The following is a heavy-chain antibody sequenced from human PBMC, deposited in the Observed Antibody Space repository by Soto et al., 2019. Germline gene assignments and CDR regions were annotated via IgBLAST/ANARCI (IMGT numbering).Heavy chain of an antibody. CDR2: INSDGSRT. CDR1: GFTFTDYW. Sequence: VGSLRLSCAASGFTFTDYWTHWVRQAPGKGLVWVSRINSDGSRTSYADSVTGRFTISRDNAKNTLYLQMNSLRVEGTALYYCARETYRGFYFDYWGQGTLVTVST. J-gene: IGHJ4*02. D-gene: IGHD4-4*01. V-gene: IGHV3-74*01. CDR3: ARETYRGFYFDY.